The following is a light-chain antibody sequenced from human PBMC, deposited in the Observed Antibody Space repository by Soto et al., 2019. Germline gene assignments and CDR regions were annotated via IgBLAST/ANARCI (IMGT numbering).Light chain of an antibody. V-gene: IGKV1-9*01. CDR2: AAS. CDR3: QQLKSNLIT. Sequence: DIQMTQSPSSLSASVGDRVTITCRASQTISSWLAWYQQKPGKAPKLLIYAASTLQSGVPSRFSGSGSGTEFTLTISSPQPEDFATYYCQQLKSNLITFGQGTRLEIK. CDR1: QTISSW. J-gene: IGKJ5*01.